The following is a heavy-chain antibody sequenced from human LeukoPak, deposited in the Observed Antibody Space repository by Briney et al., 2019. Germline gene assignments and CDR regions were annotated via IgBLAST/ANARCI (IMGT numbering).Heavy chain of an antibody. CDR1: GFTFSSYG. J-gene: IGHJ4*02. V-gene: IGHV3-23*01. Sequence: PGGSLRLSCAASGFTFSSYGMSWVRQAPGKGLEWVSAISGSGGSTYYADSVKGRFTISRDNSKNTLYVQMNSLRAEDTAVYYCAKNCRGLPDEPFDYWGQGTLVTVPS. CDR3: AKNCRGLPDEPFDY. CDR2: ISGSGGST. D-gene: IGHD4-17*01.